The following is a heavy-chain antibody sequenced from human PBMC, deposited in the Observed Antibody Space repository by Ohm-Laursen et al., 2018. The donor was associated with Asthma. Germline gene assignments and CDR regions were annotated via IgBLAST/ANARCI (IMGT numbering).Heavy chain of an antibody. J-gene: IGHJ3*02. CDR2: IIPIFGTA. D-gene: IGHD3-22*01. CDR3: ARAPTYYYDSSGYPDAFDI. CDR1: GGTFSSYA. V-gene: IGHV1-69*13. Sequence: SVKVSCKSSGGTFSSYAISWVRQAPGQGLEWMGGIIPIFGTANYAQKFQGRVTITADESTSTAYMELSSLRSEDTAVYYCARAPTYYYDSSGYPDAFDIWGQGTMVTVSS.